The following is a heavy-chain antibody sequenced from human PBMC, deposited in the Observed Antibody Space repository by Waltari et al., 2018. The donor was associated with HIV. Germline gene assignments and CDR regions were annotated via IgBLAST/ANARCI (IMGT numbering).Heavy chain of an antibody. V-gene: IGHV4-34*01. CDR1: GGSFSGYY. CDR3: AKGHSSSWEAQGYGMDV. Sequence: QVQLQQWGAGLLKPSETLSLTCAVYGGSFSGYYWSWIRQPPGKGLEWIGEINHSGSTNYNPSLKSRVTISVDTSKNQFSLKLSSVTAADTAVYYCAKGHSSSWEAQGYGMDVWGQGTTVTVSS. CDR2: INHSGST. D-gene: IGHD6-13*01. J-gene: IGHJ6*02.